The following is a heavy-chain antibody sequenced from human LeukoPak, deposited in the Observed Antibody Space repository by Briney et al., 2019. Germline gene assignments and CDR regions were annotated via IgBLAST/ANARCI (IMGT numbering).Heavy chain of an antibody. D-gene: IGHD3-10*01. CDR2: IYSSGNT. CDR3: ARGRRVRGDWTGRFDY. CDR1: GGSISNYY. V-gene: IGHV4-4*07. Sequence: SETLSLTCTVSGGSISNYYWSWIRQPAGKGLEWIGRIYSSGNTNYNPSLQSRVTLSVDTSKNQFSLKLSSVTAADTAVYYCARGRRVRGDWTGRFDYWGQGTLVTVSS. J-gene: IGHJ4*02.